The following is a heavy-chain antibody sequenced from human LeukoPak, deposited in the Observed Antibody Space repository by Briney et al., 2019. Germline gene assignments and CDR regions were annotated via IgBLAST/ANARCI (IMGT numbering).Heavy chain of an antibody. V-gene: IGHV1-8*01. CDR1: GYTFTTHD. CDR3: VRTPPNWGFDY. J-gene: IGHJ4*02. D-gene: IGHD3-16*01. CDR2: MSPNSGDT. Sequence: GASVKVSCRASGYTFTTHDINWVRQATGQGLEWLGWMSPNSGDTGYAQKFQGRVTMTSDSSISTAFMELSSLRSEDIAIYYCVRTPPNWGFDYWGQGTLVTVSS.